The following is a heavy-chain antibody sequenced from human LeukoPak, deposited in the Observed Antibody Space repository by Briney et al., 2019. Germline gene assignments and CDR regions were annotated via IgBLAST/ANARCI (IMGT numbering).Heavy chain of an antibody. CDR2: IYYSGST. J-gene: IGHJ3*02. Sequence: PSETLSLTCAVSGGSISSYYWTWIRRPPGKGLEWIGYIYYSGSTSYDPSLKSRVTISVDTSKNQFSLKLNSVTAADTAVYYCARGPNDAFDIWGQGTMVTVSS. CDR1: GGSISSYY. CDR3: ARGPNDAFDI. V-gene: IGHV4-59*01.